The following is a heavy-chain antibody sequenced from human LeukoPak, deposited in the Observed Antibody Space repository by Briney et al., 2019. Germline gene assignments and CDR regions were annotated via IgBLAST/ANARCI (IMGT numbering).Heavy chain of an antibody. CDR1: GFTFSSYS. J-gene: IGHJ3*02. D-gene: IGHD4-17*01. V-gene: IGHV3-48*01. Sequence: PGGSLRLSCAASGFTFSSYSMNWVRQAPGKGLEWVSYISSSSSTIYYADSVKGRFTISRDNARNSLYLQMNSLRAEDTAVYYCAREDDYGDYEEAFDIWGQGTMVTVSS. CDR2: ISSSSSTI. CDR3: AREDDYGDYEEAFDI.